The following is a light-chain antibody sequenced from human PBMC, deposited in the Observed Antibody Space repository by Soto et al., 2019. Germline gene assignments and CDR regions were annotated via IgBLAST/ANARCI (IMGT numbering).Light chain of an antibody. CDR1: QGISNY. CDR3: QNYNSGPRT. CDR2: AAS. V-gene: IGKV1-27*01. J-gene: IGKJ1*01. Sequence: DIQMTQSPSSLSASVGDGVTITCRASQGISNYLAWYQQKPGKVPKLLIYAASTLQSGVPSRFSGSGSGTDFTLTISSLQPDDVSTYYCQNYNSGPRTFGQGTKVEIK.